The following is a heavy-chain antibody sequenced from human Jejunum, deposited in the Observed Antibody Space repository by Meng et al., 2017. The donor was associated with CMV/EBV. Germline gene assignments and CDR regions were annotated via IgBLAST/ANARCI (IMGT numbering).Heavy chain of an antibody. CDR1: GGSINSHY. V-gene: IGHV4-59*08. CDR2: IHYTGNT. CDR3: ARSRVPYYFDS. J-gene: IGHJ4*02. Sequence: LPCTVSGGSINSHYWSWLRQSPGKGLEWIGYIHYTGNTNYNPSLWGRLTITADTSKRQFSLEFSSVTAADTAVYFCARSRVPYYFDSWGQGTLVTVSS.